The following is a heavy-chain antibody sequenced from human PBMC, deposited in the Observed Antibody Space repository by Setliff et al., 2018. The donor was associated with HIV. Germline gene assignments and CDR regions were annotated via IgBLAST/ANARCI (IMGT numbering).Heavy chain of an antibody. D-gene: IGHD6-19*01. CDR2: INHSGST. Sequence: KSSETLSLTCAVYGGSFSGYYWSWIRQPPGKGLEWIGEINHSGSTNYNPSLKSRVTISVDTSKNQFSLKLSSVTAADTAVYYCARDEQWLVLYWGQGTLVTVSS. CDR1: GGSFSGYY. V-gene: IGHV4-34*01. J-gene: IGHJ4*02. CDR3: ARDEQWLVLY.